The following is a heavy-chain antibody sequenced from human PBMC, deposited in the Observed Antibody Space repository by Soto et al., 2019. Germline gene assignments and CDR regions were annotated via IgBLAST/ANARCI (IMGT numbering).Heavy chain of an antibody. CDR2: IYYSGST. V-gene: IGHV4-39*01. J-gene: IGHJ4*02. CDR1: GGSISSSSYY. CDR3: ARHGPGGSYSDY. D-gene: IGHD1-26*01. Sequence: SETLSVTCTVAGGSISSSSYYWGWIRQPPGKGLEWIGSIYYSGSTYYNPSLKSRVTISVDTSKNQFSLKLSSVTAADTAVYYCARHGPGGSYSDYWGQGTLVTVSS.